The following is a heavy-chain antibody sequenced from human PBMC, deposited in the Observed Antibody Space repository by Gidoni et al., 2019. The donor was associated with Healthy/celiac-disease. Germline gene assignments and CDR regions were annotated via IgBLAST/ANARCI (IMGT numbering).Heavy chain of an antibody. J-gene: IGHJ6*02. V-gene: IGHV4-31*03. CDR3: ASQFLYYDDSSGFITDYYYGMDV. D-gene: IGHD3-22*01. CDR1: GGSISSGGYY. Sequence: QVQLQESGPGLVKPSQTLPLTCTVSGGSISSGGYYCSWIRQHPGKGLEWIGYIYYSGSTYYNPSLKSRVTISVDTSKNQFSLKLSSVTAADTAVYYCASQFLYYDDSSGFITDYYYGMDVWGQGTTVTVSS. CDR2: IYYSGST.